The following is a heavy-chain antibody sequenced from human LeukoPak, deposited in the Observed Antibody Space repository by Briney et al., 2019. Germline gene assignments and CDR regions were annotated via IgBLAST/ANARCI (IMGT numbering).Heavy chain of an antibody. Sequence: QTGGSLRLSCAASGFTFSSYSMNWARQAPGKGLEWVSAISGSGGSTYYADSVKGRFTISRDNSKNTLYLQMNSLRAEDTAVYYCAKVSDWNYYFDYWGQGTLVTVSS. CDR2: ISGSGGST. CDR1: GFTFSSYS. D-gene: IGHD1-7*01. J-gene: IGHJ4*02. CDR3: AKVSDWNYYFDY. V-gene: IGHV3-23*01.